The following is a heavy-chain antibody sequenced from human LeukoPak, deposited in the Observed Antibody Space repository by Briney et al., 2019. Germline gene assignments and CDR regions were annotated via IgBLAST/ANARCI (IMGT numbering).Heavy chain of an antibody. CDR1: GFTFSSYA. Sequence: GGSLRLSCAASGFTFSSYAMSWVRQAPGKGLEWVSAISGSGGSTYYADSVKGRFTITRDNSKNTLYLQMNSLRAEDTAVYYCAKDGTNYDDAFDIWGQGTMVTVSS. J-gene: IGHJ3*02. CDR2: ISGSGGST. CDR3: AKDGTNYDDAFDI. V-gene: IGHV3-23*01. D-gene: IGHD1-1*01.